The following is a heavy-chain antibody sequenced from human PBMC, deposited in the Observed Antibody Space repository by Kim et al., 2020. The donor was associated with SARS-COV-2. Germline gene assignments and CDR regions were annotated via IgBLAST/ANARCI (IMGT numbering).Heavy chain of an antibody. D-gene: IGHD2-2*01. V-gene: IGHV4-30-2*05. J-gene: IGHJ4*02. Sequence: KSRVTISVDTSKNQFSLKLSSVPAADTAVYYCARDTRYCSSTSCYRRIDYWGQGTLVTVSS. CDR3: ARDTRYCSSTSCYRRIDY.